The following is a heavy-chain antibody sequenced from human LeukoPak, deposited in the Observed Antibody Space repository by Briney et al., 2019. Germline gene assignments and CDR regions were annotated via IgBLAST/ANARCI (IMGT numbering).Heavy chain of an antibody. D-gene: IGHD3-22*01. CDR2: IYSGGST. V-gene: IGHV3-53*01. CDR3: ARRIDYYDSSGFSYYSDY. J-gene: IGHJ4*02. Sequence: GGSLRLSCAASGFTVSSNYMSWVRQAPGKGLEWASVIYSGGSTYYADSVKGRFTISRDNSKNTLYLQMNSLRAEDTAVYYCARRIDYYDSSGFSYYSDYWGQGTLVTVSS. CDR1: GFTVSSNY.